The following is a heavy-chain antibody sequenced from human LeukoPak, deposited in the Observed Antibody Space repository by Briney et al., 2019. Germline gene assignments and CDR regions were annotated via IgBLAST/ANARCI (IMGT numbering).Heavy chain of an antibody. V-gene: IGHV4-61*02. Sequence: TLXXXCTVSXDSISSGSYYWSWIRQPAGEGLEWIGRIYSSGRTHYSPSLKSRVAISVDTAKNRFSLRLRSVTAADTAVYYXXRDLGGSYSSETWFDPWGQGTLVTVSS. D-gene: IGHD1-26*01. CDR1: XDSISSGSYY. CDR3: XRDLGGSYSSETWFDP. CDR2: IYSSGRT. J-gene: IGHJ5*02.